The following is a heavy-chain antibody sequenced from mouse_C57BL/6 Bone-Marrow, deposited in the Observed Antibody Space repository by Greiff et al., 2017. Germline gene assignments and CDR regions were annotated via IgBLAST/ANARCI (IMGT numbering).Heavy chain of an antibody. CDR3: ARHDYDGDYYAMDY. Sequence: QVQLQQPGAELVKPGASVKLSCKASGYTFTSYWMQWVKQRPGQGLEWIGEIDPSDSYTNYNQKFKGKATLTVDTSSSTAYMQLSILTSEDSAVYYCARHDYDGDYYAMDYWGQGTSVTVSS. CDR1: GYTFTSYW. D-gene: IGHD2-4*01. J-gene: IGHJ4*01. CDR2: IDPSDSYT. V-gene: IGHV1-50*01.